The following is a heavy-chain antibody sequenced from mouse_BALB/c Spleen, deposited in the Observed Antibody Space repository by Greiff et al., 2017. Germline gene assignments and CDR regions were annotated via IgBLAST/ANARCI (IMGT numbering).Heavy chain of an antibody. J-gene: IGHJ4*01. CDR3: ARHENYYGSSYLYAMDY. V-gene: IGHV5-6-2*01. CDR2: INSNGGST. CDR1: GFTFSSYY. D-gene: IGHD1-1*01. Sequence: EVQVVESGGGLVKLGGSLKLSCAASGFTFSSYYMSWVRQTPEKRLELVAAINSNGGSTYYPDTVKGRFTISRDNAKNTLYLQMSSLKSEDTALYYCARHENYYGSSYLYAMDYWGQGTSVTVSS.